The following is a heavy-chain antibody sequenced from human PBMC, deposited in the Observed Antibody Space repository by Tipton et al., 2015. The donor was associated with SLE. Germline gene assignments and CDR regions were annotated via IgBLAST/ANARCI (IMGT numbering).Heavy chain of an antibody. CDR1: GFTFSLYW. Sequence: GSLRLSCAPSGFTFSLYWMSWVRQGTGKGLEWVAYINRDGSEKYYGDSVKGRFTISRDNAKNSLSLQMISMGAEDTAVYYCARVSVAPDAFDMWGHGTVVTVFS. CDR2: INRDGSEK. D-gene: IGHD2-21*01. J-gene: IGHJ3*02. CDR3: ARVSVAPDAFDM. V-gene: IGHV3-7*01.